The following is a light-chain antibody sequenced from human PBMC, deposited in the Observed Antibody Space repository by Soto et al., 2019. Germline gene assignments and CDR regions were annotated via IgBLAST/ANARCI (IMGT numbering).Light chain of an antibody. CDR3: MQALQTPQCT. CDR2: LGS. V-gene: IGKV2-28*01. CDR1: QSLLHSNGYNY. Sequence: DIVMTQSPLSLPVTPGEPASISCRSSQSLLHSNGYNYLDWYLQKPGQSPQLLIYLGSNRASGVPDRFSGSGSGTDFTLKISRVEAEDVGVYYCMQALQTPQCTFGQGTKLEIK. J-gene: IGKJ2*02.